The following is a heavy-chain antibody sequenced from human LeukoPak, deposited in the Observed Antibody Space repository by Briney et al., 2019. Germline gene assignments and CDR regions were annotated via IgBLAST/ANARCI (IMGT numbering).Heavy chain of an antibody. V-gene: IGHV3-48*03. CDR3: ARVRWKYFDY. D-gene: IGHD4-23*01. Sequence: GGSLRLSCAASGFTFSSYEMNWVRQAPGKGLEWVSYISSSGSTIYYADSVKGRFTISRDNAKNSLYLQMNSLRAEDTAVYYCARVRWKYFDYWGQGTLVTVPS. J-gene: IGHJ4*02. CDR1: GFTFSSYE. CDR2: ISSSGSTI.